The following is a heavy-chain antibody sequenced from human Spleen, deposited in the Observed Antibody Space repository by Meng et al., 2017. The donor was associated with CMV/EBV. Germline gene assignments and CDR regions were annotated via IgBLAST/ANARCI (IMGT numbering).Heavy chain of an antibody. CDR1: VGSFSGYY. CDR2: INHSGST. V-gene: IGHV4-34*01. Sequence: QVQLQQWVSGLLEPSVALSLTCAVYVGSFSGYYWSWIRQPPGKGLEWIGEINHSGSTNYNPSLKSRVTISVDTSKNQFSLKLSSVTAADTAVYYCARGAITMVRGVIRWGWFDTWGQGTLVTVSS. CDR3: ARGAITMVRGVIRWGWFDT. J-gene: IGHJ5*02. D-gene: IGHD3-10*01.